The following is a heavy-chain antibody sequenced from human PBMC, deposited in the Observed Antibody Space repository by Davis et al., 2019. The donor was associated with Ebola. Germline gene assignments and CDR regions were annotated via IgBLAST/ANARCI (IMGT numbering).Heavy chain of an antibody. CDR1: GGSISSSSFY. CDR2: IYYRGKT. D-gene: IGHD3-10*01. Sequence: SETLSLTCTVSGGSISSSSFYWGWIRRPPGKGLEWIGSIYYRGKTYYNPSLKSRVTISLDTSKNQFSLKLRSVTAADTAVYYCARRPHLKSDFGSDAFDIWGQGTTVTVSS. CDR3: ARRPHLKSDFGSDAFDI. J-gene: IGHJ3*02. V-gene: IGHV4-39*01.